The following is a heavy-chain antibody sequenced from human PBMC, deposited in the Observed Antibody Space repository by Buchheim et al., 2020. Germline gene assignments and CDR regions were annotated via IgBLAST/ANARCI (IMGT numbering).Heavy chain of an antibody. CDR3: AKDRNFLGYCSSTSYYYYGMDV. V-gene: IGHV3-30*18. CDR1: GFSFSSYA. J-gene: IGHJ6*02. Sequence: QVQLVESGGGVVQPGRSLRLSCAASGFSFSSYAMHWVRRAPGKGLEWVAVMSYDGSSKYYADSVKGRFTISRDTSKNTLYLQMNSLRAEDTAMYYCAKDRNFLGYCSSTSYYYYGMDVWGQGTT. D-gene: IGHD2-2*01. CDR2: MSYDGSSK.